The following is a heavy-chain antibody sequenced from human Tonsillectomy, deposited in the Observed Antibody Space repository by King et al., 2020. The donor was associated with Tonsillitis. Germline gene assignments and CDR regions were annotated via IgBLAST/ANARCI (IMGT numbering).Heavy chain of an antibody. J-gene: IGHJ4*02. D-gene: IGHD6-6*01. V-gene: IGHV3-33*01. CDR1: GFSFSNYG. CDR2: IWYDGSNK. CDR3: ARDPSYYSSSGVDY. Sequence: VQLVESGGGVVQPGRSLRLSCAASGFSFSNYGMHWVRQAPGKGLGWVAVIWYDGSNKYYADSVKGRFTISRDNSRNTLYLQMDSLRAADTAVYYCARDPSYYSSSGVDYWGQGTLVTVSS.